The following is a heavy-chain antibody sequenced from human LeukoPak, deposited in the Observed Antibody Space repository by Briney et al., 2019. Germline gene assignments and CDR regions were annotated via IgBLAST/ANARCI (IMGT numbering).Heavy chain of an antibody. D-gene: IGHD6-13*01. J-gene: IGHJ4*02. V-gene: IGHV3-7*03. CDR1: GFTFSSFR. CDR3: GRSAAAGFFDY. CDR2: IKQDGSEK. Sequence: GGSLRLSCAASGFTFSSFRMSWVRQAPGGGLEGVANIKQDGSEKHYVDSVKGRFTISRDNAKNSLYMQMNSLSAEDTAGYYCGRSAAAGFFDYWGQGTLVTVSS.